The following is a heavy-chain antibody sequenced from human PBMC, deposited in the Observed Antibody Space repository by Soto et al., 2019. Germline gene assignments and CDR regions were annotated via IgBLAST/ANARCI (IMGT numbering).Heavy chain of an antibody. D-gene: IGHD2-2*01. J-gene: IGHJ4*02. Sequence: GGSLRLSCVASGLTFRSYWMSWVRQAPGKGLEWVANINQDGSESYYVDSVKGRFTISRDNAKNSLYLQMTSLRALDTAVYYCARPARECSSPGCANWGQGTLVTVSS. CDR3: ARPARECSSPGCAN. CDR1: GLTFRSYW. CDR2: INQDGSES. V-gene: IGHV3-7*01.